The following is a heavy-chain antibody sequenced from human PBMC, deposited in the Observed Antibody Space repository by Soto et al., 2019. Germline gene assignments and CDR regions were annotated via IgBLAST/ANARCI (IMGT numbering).Heavy chain of an antibody. CDR3: ASPVPILVGPTETGFDY. Sequence: ASVKVSCKASGGTFSSYAISWVRQAPGQGLEWMGGIIPIFGTANYAQKFQGRVTITADESTSTAYMELSSLRSEDTAVYYCASPVPILVGPTETGFDYWGQGTLVTVSS. D-gene: IGHD1-26*01. CDR1: GGTFSSYA. V-gene: IGHV1-69*13. J-gene: IGHJ4*02. CDR2: IIPIFGTA.